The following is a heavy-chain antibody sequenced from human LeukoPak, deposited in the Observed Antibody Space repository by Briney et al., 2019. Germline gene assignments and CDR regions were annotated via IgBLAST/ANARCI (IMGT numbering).Heavy chain of an antibody. V-gene: IGHV4-59*01. J-gene: IGHJ3*01. Sequence: SETLSLTCTVSGASINSFYWSWIRQPPGEGLEWIGDVLFGGHNNYNLSLKSRVTLSVHMSKSQLSLTLKSVPPEDAAVYYCSRLEGPTNDYSDYGAFDLWGQGTVVTVPS. D-gene: IGHD4-11*01. CDR2: VLFGGHN. CDR1: GASINSFY. CDR3: SRLEGPTNDYSDYGAFDL.